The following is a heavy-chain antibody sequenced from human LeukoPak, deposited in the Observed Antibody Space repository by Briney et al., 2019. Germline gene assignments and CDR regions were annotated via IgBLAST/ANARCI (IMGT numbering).Heavy chain of an antibody. CDR2: IYYSGST. D-gene: IGHD3-3*01. V-gene: IGHV4-59*01. J-gene: IGHJ5*02. CDR1: GASISSYY. CDR3: ARVGILRFPSNWFDH. Sequence: SETLSLTCTVSGASISSYYWSWIRQPPGKGLEWIGYIYYSGSTRYNPSLKSRVTISVDTSKNQFSLKLSSVTAADTAVYYCARVGILRFPSNWFDHWGQGTLVTVSS.